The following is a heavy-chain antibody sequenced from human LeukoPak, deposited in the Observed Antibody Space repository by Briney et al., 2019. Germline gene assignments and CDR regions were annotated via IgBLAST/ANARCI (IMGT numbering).Heavy chain of an antibody. Sequence: SETLSLTCTVSGYSISSGYYWGWIRQPPGKGLEWIGSIYHSGSTNYNPSLKSRVTMSVDTSKNQFSLKLSSVTAADTAVYYCARDYDILTSSITRYNWFDPWGQGTLVTVSS. V-gene: IGHV4-38-2*02. CDR2: IYHSGST. D-gene: IGHD3-9*01. CDR3: ARDYDILTSSITRYNWFDP. CDR1: GYSISSGYY. J-gene: IGHJ5*02.